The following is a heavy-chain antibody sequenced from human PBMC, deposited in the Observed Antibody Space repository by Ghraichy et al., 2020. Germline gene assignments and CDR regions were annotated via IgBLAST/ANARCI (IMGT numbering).Heavy chain of an antibody. Sequence: GGSLRLSCAGSGFTFRSYGMHWVRQAPGKGLEWVAVISYDGSNKYYADSVKGRFTISRDNSKNTLYLLVNSLRGDDTAVYYCAKDLSGGYNYGYFDHWGQEPWSPSPQ. CDR3: AKDLSGGYNYGYFDH. V-gene: IGHV3-30*18. J-gene: IGHJ4*01. D-gene: IGHD5-24*01. CDR1: GFTFRSYG. CDR2: ISYDGSNK.